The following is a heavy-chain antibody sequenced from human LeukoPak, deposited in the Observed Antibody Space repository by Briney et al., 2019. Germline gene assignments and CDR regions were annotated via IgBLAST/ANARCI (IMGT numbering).Heavy chain of an antibody. J-gene: IGHJ4*02. D-gene: IGHD3-16*02. Sequence: SETLSLTCTVSGGSISSSSYYWGWIRQPPGKGLEWIGSIYYSGSTYYNPSLKSRVTISVDTSKNQFSLKLSSVTAADTAVYYCASPPAMITFGGVIEDYWGQGTLVTVSS. V-gene: IGHV4-39*07. CDR1: GGSISSSSYY. CDR3: ASPPAMITFGGVIEDY. CDR2: IYYSGST.